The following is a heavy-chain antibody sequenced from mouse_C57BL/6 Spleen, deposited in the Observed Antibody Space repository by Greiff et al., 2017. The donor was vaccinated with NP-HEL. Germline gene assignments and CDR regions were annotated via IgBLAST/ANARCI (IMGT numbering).Heavy chain of an antibody. D-gene: IGHD1-1*01. CDR1: GYSFTDYN. Sequence: VQLQQSGPELVKPGASVKISCKASGYSFTDYNMNWVKQSNGKSLEWIGVINPNYGTTSYNQKFKGKATLTVDQSSSTAYMQLNSLTSEDCAVYYGAKERYYYGSSSWFAYWGQGTLVTVSA. CDR2: INPNYGTT. J-gene: IGHJ3*01. CDR3: AKERYYYGSSSWFAY. V-gene: IGHV1-39*01.